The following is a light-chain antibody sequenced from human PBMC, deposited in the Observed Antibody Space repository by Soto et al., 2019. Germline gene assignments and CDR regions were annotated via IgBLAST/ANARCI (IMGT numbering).Light chain of an antibody. J-gene: IGKJ4*01. CDR3: QQRTSWPLLT. CDR1: QSVGNS. CDR2: DAS. Sequence: DIVLTQSPATLSLSPGERASLSCRASQSVGNSLAWYQQKLGQPPRLLIYDASTRATGVPARFSGSGSGTDFTLAISCLEPEDFAVYYCQQRTSWPLLTFGGGTKVEIK. V-gene: IGKV3-11*01.